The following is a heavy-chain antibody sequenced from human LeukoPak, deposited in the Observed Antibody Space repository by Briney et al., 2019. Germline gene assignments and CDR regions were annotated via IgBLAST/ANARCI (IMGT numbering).Heavy chain of an antibody. D-gene: IGHD1-26*01. CDR2: ISWNSSSI. CDR1: GFTFDDYG. CDR3: AKGVEWELLPSSFDY. V-gene: IGHV3-9*01. J-gene: IGHJ4*02. Sequence: GRSLRLSCAASGFTFDDYGMHWVRQAPGKGLEWVSGISWNSSSISYADSVKGRFTITRDNAKNTLYLQMNSLRAEDTALYYCAKGVEWELLPSSFDYWGQGTLVTVSS.